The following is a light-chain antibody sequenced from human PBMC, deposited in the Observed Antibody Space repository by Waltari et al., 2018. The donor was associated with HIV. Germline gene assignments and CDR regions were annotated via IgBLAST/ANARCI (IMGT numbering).Light chain of an antibody. CDR1: ISDIGAYNY. CDR3: SSYTSSTTWV. V-gene: IGLV2-14*01. J-gene: IGLJ3*02. Sequence: QSALTQPASVSGSPGQSITISCIGTISDIGAYNYVSWDQHHPVKAPKLILSEVINRPSGVSNRFSGSKSGNTASLTISGLQTEDEADYYCSSYTSSTTWVFGGGTKVTVL. CDR2: EVI.